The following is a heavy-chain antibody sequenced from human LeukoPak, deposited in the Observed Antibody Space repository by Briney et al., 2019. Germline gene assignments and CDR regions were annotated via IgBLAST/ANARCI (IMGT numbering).Heavy chain of an antibody. CDR2: ISAYNGNT. V-gene: IGHV1-18*01. J-gene: IGHJ6*02. CDR3: CLPYSSSWNFDYYYYGMDV. CDR1: GYTFTSYG. D-gene: IGHD6-13*01. Sequence: ASVKVSCKASGYTFTSYGISWVRQAPGQGLEWMGWISAYNGNTNYAQKLQGRVTMTTDTPTSTAYMELRSLRSDDTAVYYCCLPYSSSWNFDYYYYGMDVWGQGTTVTVSS.